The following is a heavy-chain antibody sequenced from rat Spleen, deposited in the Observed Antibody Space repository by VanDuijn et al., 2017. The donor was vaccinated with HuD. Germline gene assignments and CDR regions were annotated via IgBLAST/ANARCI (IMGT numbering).Heavy chain of an antibody. D-gene: IGHD1-10*01. CDR3: TREGYNNWGVFAY. J-gene: IGHJ3*01. V-gene: IGHV2-1*01. CDR1: GFSLALNS. Sequence: QVQLKESGPGLVQPSQTLSLTCTVSGFSLALNSLHWIRVRQPPGKGLEWMGGIWGDGSTGYNSALKSRLSISRDTSKSQGFLKMNSLQTEYSAIYVCTREGYNNWGVFAYWGQGTLVTVSS. CDR2: IWGDGST.